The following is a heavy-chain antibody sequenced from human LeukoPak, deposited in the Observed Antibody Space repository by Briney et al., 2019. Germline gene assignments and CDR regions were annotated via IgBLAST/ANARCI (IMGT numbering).Heavy chain of an antibody. D-gene: IGHD3-22*01. V-gene: IGHV4-30-4*08. Sequence: PSETLSLTCTVSGGSISSGDYYWSWIRQPPGKGLEWIGYIYYSGSTYYNPSLKSRVTISVDTSKNQFSLKLSSVTAADTAVYYCASSKAHYYDSSGPRGNWYFDLWGRGTLVTVSS. CDR3: ASSKAHYYDSSGPRGNWYFDL. J-gene: IGHJ2*01. CDR1: GGSISSGDYY. CDR2: IYYSGST.